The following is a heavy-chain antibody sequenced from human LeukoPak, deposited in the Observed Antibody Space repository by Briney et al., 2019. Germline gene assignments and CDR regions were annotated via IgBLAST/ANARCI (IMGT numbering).Heavy chain of an antibody. CDR2: IYHSGSP. Sequence: SQTLSLTCTVSGCSISSGGYYWSWIRQPPGKGLEWIGYIYHSGSPYYKSSLKSRVTISVDRSKNQFSLKLSSVTAADTAVYYCARGTSYLVDYWGQGTLVTVSS. V-gene: IGHV4-30-2*01. J-gene: IGHJ4*02. D-gene: IGHD1-26*01. CDR3: ARGTSYLVDY. CDR1: GCSISSGGYY.